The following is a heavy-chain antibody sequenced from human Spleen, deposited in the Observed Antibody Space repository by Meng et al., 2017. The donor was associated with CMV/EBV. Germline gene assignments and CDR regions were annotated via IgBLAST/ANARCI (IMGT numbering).Heavy chain of an antibody. V-gene: IGHV1-2*02. Sequence: ASVKVSCKASGYTFTDHRVHWVRQAPGQGLEWMGWINPNSGGTNYAQKFQGRVTMTRETSISTAYMELSRLRSDDTAVYYCAREDRVLLNYNGMDVRGQGTTVTVSS. D-gene: IGHD3-10*01. J-gene: IGHJ6*02. CDR3: AREDRVLLNYNGMDV. CDR1: GYTFTDHR. CDR2: INPNSGGT.